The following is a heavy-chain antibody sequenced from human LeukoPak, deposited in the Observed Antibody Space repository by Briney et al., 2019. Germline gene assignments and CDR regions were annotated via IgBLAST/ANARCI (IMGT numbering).Heavy chain of an antibody. Sequence: SETLSLTCAVYGGSFSGYYWSWIRQPPGKGLEWIGEINHSGSTNYNPSLKSRVTISVNTSKNQFSLKLSSVAAADTAVYYCARGGGIANYWGQGTLVTVSS. J-gene: IGHJ4*02. CDR3: ARGGGIANY. CDR2: INHSGST. V-gene: IGHV4-34*01. D-gene: IGHD6-13*01. CDR1: GGSFSGYY.